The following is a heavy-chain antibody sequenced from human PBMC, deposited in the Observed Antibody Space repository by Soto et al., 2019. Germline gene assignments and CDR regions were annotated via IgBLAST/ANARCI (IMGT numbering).Heavy chain of an antibody. CDR3: ARDFWSGYAPVYGVDV. D-gene: IGHD3-3*01. CDR2: IWYDGTNK. CDR1: GFTFSSYG. V-gene: IGHV3-33*01. Sequence: GSAFSLSGAAAGFTFSSYGMHWVRQAPGKGLEWVAVIWYDGTNKYYADSVKGRFTISRDNSKNTLYLQMNSLRAEDTAVYYRARDFWSGYAPVYGVDVCGQGTTVTVSS. J-gene: IGHJ6*02.